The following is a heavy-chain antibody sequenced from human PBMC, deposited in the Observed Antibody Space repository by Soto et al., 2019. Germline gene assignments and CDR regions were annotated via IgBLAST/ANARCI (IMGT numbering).Heavy chain of an antibody. J-gene: IGHJ3*02. CDR1: GYTFTSYY. CDR2: INPSGGST. CDR3: AVRPYCSGGSCYSGAFDI. V-gene: IGHV1-46*01. Sequence: VKVSCKASGYTFTSYYMHWVRQAPGQGLEWMGIINPSGGSTSYAQKFQGRVTMTRDTSTSTVYMELSSLRSEDTAVYYCAVRPYCSGGSCYSGAFDIWGQGTMVTVSS. D-gene: IGHD2-15*01.